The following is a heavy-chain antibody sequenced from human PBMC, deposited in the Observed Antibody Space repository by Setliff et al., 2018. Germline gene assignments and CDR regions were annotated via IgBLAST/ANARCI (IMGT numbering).Heavy chain of an antibody. CDR2: VYYSGAA. V-gene: IGHV4-59*08. CDR1: GGSFSTYY. CDR3: VREGYSEYFQD. D-gene: IGHD1-1*01. Sequence: PSETLSLTCTVSGGSFSTYYWSWIRQAPGKGLEWIGHVYYSGAANYNPSLKSRVTISLDTSKNQFSLKLSSVTAADTAVYYCVREGYSEYFQDWGRGTLVTVSS. J-gene: IGHJ1*01.